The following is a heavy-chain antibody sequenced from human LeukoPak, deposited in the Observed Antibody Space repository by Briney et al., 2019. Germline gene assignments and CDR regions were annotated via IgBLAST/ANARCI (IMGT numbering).Heavy chain of an antibody. CDR3: AKDLHYGSADY. D-gene: IGHD3-10*01. V-gene: IGHV3-7*01. CDR2: IKQDRSEK. CDR1: GFTFTNYW. Sequence: PGGSLRLSCAASGFTFTNYWMSWVRQAPGKGLELVANIKQDRSEKYYVDSVKGRFTISRDNAKNSLYLQMNSLRAEDTAVYYCAKDLHYGSADYWGQGTLVTVSS. J-gene: IGHJ4*02.